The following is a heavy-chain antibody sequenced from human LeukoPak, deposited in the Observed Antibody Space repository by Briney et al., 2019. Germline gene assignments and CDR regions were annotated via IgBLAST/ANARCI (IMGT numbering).Heavy chain of an antibody. CDR2: INLNSGGT. D-gene: IGHD3-22*01. CDR3: ARDSSEGYFDL. Sequence: ASVKVSCKASGYTFTGYYMHWVRQAPGQGLEWMGWINLNSGGTNYAQKFQGRVTMTRDTSISTAYMELSRLRSDDTAVYYCARDSSEGYFDLWGRGTLVTVSS. V-gene: IGHV1-2*02. J-gene: IGHJ2*01. CDR1: GYTFTGYY.